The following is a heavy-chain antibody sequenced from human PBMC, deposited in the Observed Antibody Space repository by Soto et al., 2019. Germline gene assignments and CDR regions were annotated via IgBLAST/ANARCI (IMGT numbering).Heavy chain of an antibody. Sequence: EVQLSQSGGGLVQRGGSLRLPCEGSGFTFGDYGINWVRQAPGKGLEWVSGISGSGNQIDYSDSVEGRFTVSRDNSKNTVFLQMNGLSAGDTAVYFCAKNQDWNRPDPGAFDVWGQGTMVTVSS. D-gene: IGHD1-1*01. CDR1: GFTFGDYG. J-gene: IGHJ3*01. CDR3: AKNQDWNRPDPGAFDV. V-gene: IGHV3-23*01. CDR2: ISGSGNQI.